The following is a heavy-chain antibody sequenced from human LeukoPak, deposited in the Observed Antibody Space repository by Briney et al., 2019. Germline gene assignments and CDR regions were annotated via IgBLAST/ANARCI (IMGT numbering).Heavy chain of an antibody. CDR3: ARGRSANSGYQDY. J-gene: IGHJ4*02. Sequence: GGSLRLSCAASGFTVSSNYMSWVRQAPGKGLEWVSVIYSGGSTYYADSVKGRFTISRDNSKNTLYLQMNSLRAEDTAVYFCARGRSANSGYQDYWGQGTLVTVSS. D-gene: IGHD3-22*01. V-gene: IGHV3-53*01. CDR1: GFTVSSNY. CDR2: IYSGGST.